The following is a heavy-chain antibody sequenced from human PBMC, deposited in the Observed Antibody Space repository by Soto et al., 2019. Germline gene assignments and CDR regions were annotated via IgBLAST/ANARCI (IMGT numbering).Heavy chain of an antibody. Sequence: PSETLSLTCAVSGVSIRSSNWWNWVRQPPGKGLEWIGQIYHSGSSNYNPSLRGRVTISLDRSKNQFSLEMTSVTAADTAIYYFAKVQIGPGIAVASFDYWGQRILVRVPS. V-gene: IGHV4-4*02. CDR1: GVSIRSSNW. D-gene: IGHD6-19*01. CDR2: IYHSGSS. J-gene: IGHJ4*02. CDR3: AKVQIGPGIAVASFDY.